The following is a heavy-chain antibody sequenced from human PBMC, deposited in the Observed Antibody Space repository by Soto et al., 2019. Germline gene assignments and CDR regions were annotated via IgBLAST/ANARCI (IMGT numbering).Heavy chain of an antibody. CDR2: ISSSSTYI. J-gene: IGHJ4*02. D-gene: IGHD2-15*01. CDR1: GFNFSTYN. V-gene: IGHV3-21*01. Sequence: ESGGGLVKPGGSLRLSCAASGFNFSTYNMNWVRQAPGKGLEWVSLISSSSTYIYYADSMKGRFTISRDNAKNSVYLQMNSLRAEDTAVYYCAREWDTCSGGRCYSGIYDWGQGTLVTVSS. CDR3: AREWDTCSGGRCYSGIYD.